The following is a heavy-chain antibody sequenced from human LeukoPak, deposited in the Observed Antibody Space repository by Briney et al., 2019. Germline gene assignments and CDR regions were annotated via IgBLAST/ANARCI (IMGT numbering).Heavy chain of an antibody. D-gene: IGHD6-13*01. CDR2: IYTSGST. CDR3: ARDKSDLIAAAGTGYFDY. J-gene: IGHJ4*02. CDR1: GGSFSGYY. V-gene: IGHV4-4*07. Sequence: SETLSLTCAVYGGSFSGYYWSWIRQPAGKGLEWIGRIYTSGSTNYNPSLKSRVTMSVDTSKNQFSLKLSSVTAADTAVYYCARDKSDLIAAAGTGYFDYWGQGTLVTVSS.